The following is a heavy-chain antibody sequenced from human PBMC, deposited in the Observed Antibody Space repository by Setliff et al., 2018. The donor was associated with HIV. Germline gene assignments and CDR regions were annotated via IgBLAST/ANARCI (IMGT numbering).Heavy chain of an antibody. CDR3: ARGGGYSSY. D-gene: IGHD6-13*01. V-gene: IGHV1-46*01. CDR1: GYNFITYY. J-gene: IGHJ4*02. Sequence: GASVKVSCKASGYNFITYYIHWVRQAPGQGLEWMGLINPRSGSTNYAQKFQDRVTMTSDTSTRTVYMELSSLRSDDTAVYYCARGGGYSSYWGQGTLVTVSS. CDR2: INPRSGST.